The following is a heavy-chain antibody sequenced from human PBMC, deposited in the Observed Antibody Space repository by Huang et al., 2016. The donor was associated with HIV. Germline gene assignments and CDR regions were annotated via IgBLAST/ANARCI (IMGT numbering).Heavy chain of an antibody. CDR3: ARDWSFGSSTSPAD. CDR1: GYTFTDSN. D-gene: IGHD6-6*01. CDR2: INPKGGGT. V-gene: IGHV1-2*02. Sequence: QVQLVQSGAEVKNPGASVRVSCKTSGYTFTDSNIHWVRQAPGQGLEWIGWINPKGGGTIYAQRLQGRVTMTRDTTISTVHMDLRRIQSDDTAVYFCARDWSFGSSTSPADWGQGTLVTVSS. J-gene: IGHJ4*02.